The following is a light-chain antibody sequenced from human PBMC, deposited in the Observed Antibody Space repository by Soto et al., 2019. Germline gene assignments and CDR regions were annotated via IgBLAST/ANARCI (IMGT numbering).Light chain of an antibody. CDR2: AAS. J-gene: IGKJ3*01. V-gene: IGKV1-12*02. CDR3: QQDSSIPFT. CDR1: QRISNW. Sequence: DIQMTQSPSSVFASVGDRVTITCRASQRISNWVACYQQKPGKAPNLLIYAASTLQSGAPSRFSGSGSGTDFILPISSLQPEASATNYCQQDSSIPFTFGPG.